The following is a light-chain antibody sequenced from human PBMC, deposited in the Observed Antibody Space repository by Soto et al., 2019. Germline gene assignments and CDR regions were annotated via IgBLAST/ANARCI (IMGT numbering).Light chain of an antibody. CDR3: QSYDSSNPVV. CDR1: NGSIASNY. Sequence: NFMLTQPHSVSESPGKTVTISCTRSNGSIASNYVQWYQQRPGRAPTTVIYEDNQRPSGVPDRFSGSIDSSSNSASLTISGLKTEDEADYYCQSYDSSNPVVFGGGTKLTVL. CDR2: EDN. J-gene: IGLJ2*01. V-gene: IGLV6-57*04.